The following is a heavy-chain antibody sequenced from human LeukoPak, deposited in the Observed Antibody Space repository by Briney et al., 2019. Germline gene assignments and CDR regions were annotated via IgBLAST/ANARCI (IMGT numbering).Heavy chain of an antibody. CDR3: AKDQKKEYSSGWSLDY. D-gene: IGHD6-19*01. Sequence: GGSLRLSCAASGFTFSSYGMHWVRQAPGKGLEWVAFIRYDGSNKYYADSVKGRFTISRDNSKNTRYLQMNSLRAEDTAVYYCAKDQKKEYSSGWSLDYWGQGTLVTVSS. CDR1: GFTFSSYG. CDR2: IRYDGSNK. V-gene: IGHV3-30*02. J-gene: IGHJ4*02.